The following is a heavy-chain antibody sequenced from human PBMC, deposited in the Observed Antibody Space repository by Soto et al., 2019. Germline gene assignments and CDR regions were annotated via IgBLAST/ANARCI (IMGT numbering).Heavy chain of an antibody. CDR2: ISYSGST. CDR1: GGSGSSKNYY. D-gene: IGHD4-4*01. CDR3: ARVDAVTPSYFHGMDV. Sequence: QVQLQESGPGLVKPSETLSLTCTVSGGSGSSKNYYWSWIRHSPGKGLEWIGYISYSGSTNYSPSLESRVTISVDTSKNQFSLRLSAVIAADTAVYYCARVDAVTPSYFHGMDVWGQGTTVVVSS. J-gene: IGHJ6*02. V-gene: IGHV4-61*01.